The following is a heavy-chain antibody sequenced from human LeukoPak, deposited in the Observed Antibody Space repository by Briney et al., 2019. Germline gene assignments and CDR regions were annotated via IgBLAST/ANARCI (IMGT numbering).Heavy chain of an antibody. Sequence: MTSETLSLTCTVSGGSISSYYWSWIRQPPGKGLEWIGYNYYSGSTNYNPSLKSRVTISVDTSKNQFSLKPSSVTAADTAVYYCAGGRGGSSGWYGAIAPPTMKYYFDYWGQGTLVTVSS. D-gene: IGHD6-19*01. V-gene: IGHV4-59*12. J-gene: IGHJ4*02. CDR2: NYYSGST. CDR3: AGGRGGSSGWYGAIAPPTMKYYFDY. CDR1: GGSISSYY.